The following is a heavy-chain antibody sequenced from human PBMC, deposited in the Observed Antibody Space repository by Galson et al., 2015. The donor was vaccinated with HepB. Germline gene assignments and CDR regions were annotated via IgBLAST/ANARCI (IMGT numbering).Heavy chain of an antibody. CDR1: GFTFSSYS. Sequence: SLRLSCAASGFTFSSYSMNWVRQAPGKGLEWVSSISSSSTYIYYADSVKGRFTISRDNAKNSLYLQMNSLRAEDTAVYYCAKGYSRSWYSGLGYWGQGTLVTVSP. V-gene: IGHV3-21*04. CDR2: ISSSSTYI. CDR3: AKGYSRSWYSGLGY. D-gene: IGHD6-13*01. J-gene: IGHJ4*02.